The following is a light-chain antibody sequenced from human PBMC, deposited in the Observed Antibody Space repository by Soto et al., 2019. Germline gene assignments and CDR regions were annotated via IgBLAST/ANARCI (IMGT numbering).Light chain of an antibody. V-gene: IGKV2D-29*01. Sequence: DVVLTQTPLTLSVTPGQPASISCKSIHYLLHSDGRTYLYWYLQKPGQPPQLLIYEVSNRFSGVPERFSGSGSGTDFTLTISRVEAEDVGVYYCMQSIRWWTFGQGAKVDIK. J-gene: IGKJ1*01. CDR1: HYLLHSDGRTY. CDR3: MQSIRWWT. CDR2: EVS.